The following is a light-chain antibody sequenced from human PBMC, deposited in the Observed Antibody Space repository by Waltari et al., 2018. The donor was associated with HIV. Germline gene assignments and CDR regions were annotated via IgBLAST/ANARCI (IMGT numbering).Light chain of an antibody. CDR1: QTLLYSSSNKNY. Sequence: DIVMTQSPDSLAVSLGERATINCKSSQTLLYSSSNKNYLAWYQQKPGQSPKLLIYWASTRQSGVPDRFSGSGSGTDFTLTINGLQAEDVAVYYCQQYYITPPWTFGQGTKVEIK. CDR3: QQYYITPPWT. J-gene: IGKJ1*01. V-gene: IGKV4-1*01. CDR2: WAS.